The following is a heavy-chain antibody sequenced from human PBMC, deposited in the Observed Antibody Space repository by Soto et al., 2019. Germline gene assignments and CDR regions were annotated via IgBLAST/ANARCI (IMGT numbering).Heavy chain of an antibody. CDR2: IIPILGIA. D-gene: IGHD3-3*01. CDR1: GGTFSSYT. V-gene: IGHV1-69*04. Sequence: ASVKVSCKASGGTFSSYTISWVRQAPGQGLEWMGRIIPILGIANYAQKFQGRVTITADKSTSTAYMELSSLRSEDTAVYYCARDRDSRFSIKYYMDVWGKGTTVTVSS. J-gene: IGHJ6*03. CDR3: ARDRDSRFSIKYYMDV.